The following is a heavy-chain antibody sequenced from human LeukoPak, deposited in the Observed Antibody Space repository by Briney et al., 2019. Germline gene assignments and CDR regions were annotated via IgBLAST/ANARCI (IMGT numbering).Heavy chain of an antibody. CDR3: ARDPLPNSSGVDDAFDI. CDR2: IIPIFGTA. CDR1: GGTFSSYA. J-gene: IGHJ3*02. V-gene: IGHV1-69*05. Sequence: SVTVSCKPSGGTFSSYAISWVRQAPGHGLEWMGGIIPIFGTANYAQKFQGRVTMTRDTSTSTVYMELSSLRSEDTAVYYCARDPLPNSSGVDDAFDIWGQGTMVTVSS. D-gene: IGHD6-19*01.